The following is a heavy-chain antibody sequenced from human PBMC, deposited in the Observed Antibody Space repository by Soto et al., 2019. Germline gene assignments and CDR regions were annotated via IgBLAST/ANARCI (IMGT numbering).Heavy chain of an antibody. V-gene: IGHV1-18*04. CDR2: ISAYNGNT. D-gene: IGHD3-3*01. CDR3: ARAEGNDGTIFGVVIGYYGMDV. Sequence: QVPLVQSGAEVKKPGASVKVSCKASGYTFTSYGISWVRQAPGQGLEWMGWISAYNGNTNYAQKLQGRVTMTTDTSTSTAYMELRSLRSDDTAVYYCARAEGNDGTIFGVVIGYYGMDVWGQGTTVTVSS. J-gene: IGHJ6*02. CDR1: GYTFTSYG.